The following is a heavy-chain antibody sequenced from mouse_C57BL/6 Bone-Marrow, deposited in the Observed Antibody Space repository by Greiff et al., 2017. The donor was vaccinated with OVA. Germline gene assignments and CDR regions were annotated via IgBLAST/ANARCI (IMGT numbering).Heavy chain of an antibody. CDR2: ISSGCDYI. CDR3: TRDPTVVALYWYFDV. Sequence: EVMLVESGEGLVKPGGSLKLSCAASGFTFSSYAMSWVRPTPEKRLAWVAYISSGCDYIYYADTVKGRFTISRDNARNTLYLPMSSLKSEDTAMYYCTRDPTVVALYWYFDVWGTGTTVTVSS. V-gene: IGHV5-9-1*02. D-gene: IGHD1-1*01. CDR1: GFTFSSYA. J-gene: IGHJ1*03.